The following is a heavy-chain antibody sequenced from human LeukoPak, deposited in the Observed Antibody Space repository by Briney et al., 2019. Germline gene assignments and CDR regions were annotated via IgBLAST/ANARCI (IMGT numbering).Heavy chain of an antibody. CDR1: GGSISSSSYY. D-gene: IGHD3-10*01. J-gene: IGHJ5*02. CDR2: IYYSGST. Sequence: PSETLSLTCTVSGGSISSSSYYWGWIRQPPGKGLEWIGSIYYSGSTNYNPSLKSRVTISVDTSKNQFSLKLSSVTAADTAVYYCACWKGVLLWFGESSDWFDPWGQGTLVTVSS. CDR3: ACWKGVLLWFGESSDWFDP. V-gene: IGHV4-39*07.